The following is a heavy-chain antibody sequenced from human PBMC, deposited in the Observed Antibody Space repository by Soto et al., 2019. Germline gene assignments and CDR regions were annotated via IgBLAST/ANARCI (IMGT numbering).Heavy chain of an antibody. Sequence: GGSLRLSSVASGFPFSDNSMTWVRQAPGKGLEWVSSISSPDGRTTTYADSVKVRFTISRDKAKSTLYLQMNSLTVEDGAVYYCADSWLPTSYWRPGTLVTVSS. V-gene: IGHV3-74*01. CDR1: GFPFSDNS. CDR3: ADSWLPTSY. D-gene: IGHD3-10*01. CDR2: ISSPDGRTT. J-gene: IGHJ4*02.